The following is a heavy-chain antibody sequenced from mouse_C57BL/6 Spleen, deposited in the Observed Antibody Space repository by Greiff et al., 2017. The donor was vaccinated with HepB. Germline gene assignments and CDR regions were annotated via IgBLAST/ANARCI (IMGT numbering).Heavy chain of an antibody. D-gene: IGHD1-1*01. V-gene: IGHV1-50*01. J-gene: IGHJ4*01. CDR2: IDPSDRYT. CDR1: GYTFTSYW. Sequence: QVQLQQPGAELVKPGASVKLSCKASGYTFTSYWMQWVKQRPGQGLEWIGEIDPSDRYTNYNQKFKGKATLTVDTSSSTAYMQLSSLTSEDSAVYYCARRSYYGSSYYYAMDYWGQGTSVTVSS. CDR3: ARRSYYGSSYYYAMDY.